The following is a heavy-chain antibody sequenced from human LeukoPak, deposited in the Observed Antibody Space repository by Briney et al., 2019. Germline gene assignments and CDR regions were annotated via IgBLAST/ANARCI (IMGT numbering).Heavy chain of an antibody. D-gene: IGHD3-10*01. CDR1: GFTFSSYW. Sequence: GGSLRLSCAASGFTFSSYWMSWVRQAPGKGLEWVANIKQDGSVKYYVDSVKGRFTISRDNAKNSLYLQMNSLRAEDTAVYFCARILLRSESYYNPSDYWGQGTLVTVSS. CDR2: IKQDGSVK. J-gene: IGHJ4*02. V-gene: IGHV3-7*01. CDR3: ARILLRSESYYNPSDY.